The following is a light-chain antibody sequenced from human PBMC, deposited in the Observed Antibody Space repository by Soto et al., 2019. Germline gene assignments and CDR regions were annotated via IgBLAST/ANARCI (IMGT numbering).Light chain of an antibody. CDR3: SSFTSSGALYV. V-gene: IGLV2-14*03. CDR2: DVS. Sequence: QSALTQPASVSGSPGQSITISCTGTSSDIGTFNYVSWYLQHPGKAPKLIIYDVSNRPSGVSNRFSGSKSGNTASLTISGLQAEDEADYYCSSFTSSGALYVFGAGTKVTVL. J-gene: IGLJ1*01. CDR1: SSDIGTFNY.